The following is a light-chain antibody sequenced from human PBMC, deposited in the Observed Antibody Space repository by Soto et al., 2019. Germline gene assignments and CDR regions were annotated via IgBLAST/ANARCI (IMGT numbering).Light chain of an antibody. Sequence: QSVLTQPPSVSGAPGQRVTISCTGSSSNIGTSNIGAGYDVHWYQQHPGTAPKLLIYRNNNRPSGVPDRFSASKSGTSATLAITGLQAEDEADYYCQSYDSSLSGAVFGGGTKLTVL. CDR2: RNN. CDR3: QSYDSSLSGAV. CDR1: SSNIGTSNIGAGYD. J-gene: IGLJ3*02. V-gene: IGLV1-40*01.